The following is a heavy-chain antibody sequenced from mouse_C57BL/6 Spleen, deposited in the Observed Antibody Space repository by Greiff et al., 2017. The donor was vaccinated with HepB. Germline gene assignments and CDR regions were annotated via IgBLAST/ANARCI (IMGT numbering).Heavy chain of an antibody. V-gene: IGHV1-15*01. Sequence: QVQLQQSGAELVRPGASVTLSCKASGYTFTDYEMHWVKQTPVHGLEWIGAIDPETGGTAYNQKFKVKAILTADKSSSTAYMELRSLTSEDSAVYCCTRLTGTFRYFDVWGTGTTVTVSS. CDR2: IDPETGGT. D-gene: IGHD4-1*01. CDR3: TRLTGTFRYFDV. CDR1: GYTFTDYE. J-gene: IGHJ1*03.